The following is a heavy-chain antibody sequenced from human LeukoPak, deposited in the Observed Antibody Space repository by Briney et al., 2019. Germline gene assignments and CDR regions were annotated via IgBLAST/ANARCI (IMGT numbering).Heavy chain of an antibody. J-gene: IGHJ4*02. V-gene: IGHV4-34*01. D-gene: IGHD6-13*01. CDR1: GGSFSGYY. CDR2: INHSGST. Sequence: SETLSLTCAVYGGSFSGYYWSWIRQPPGKGLEWIGEINHSGSTNYNPSLKSRVTISVDTSKNQFSLKLSSVTAADTAVYYCARGSSNFDYWGQGTLVTVSS. CDR3: ARGSSNFDY.